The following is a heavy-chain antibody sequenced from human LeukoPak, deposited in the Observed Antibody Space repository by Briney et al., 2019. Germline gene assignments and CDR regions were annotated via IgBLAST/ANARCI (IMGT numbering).Heavy chain of an antibody. D-gene: IGHD1-26*01. J-gene: IGHJ3*02. CDR3: AGGSYYVGAFDI. Sequence: SETLSLTCTVSGGSVSSGSYYWSWIRQPAGKGLEWIGRIYTSGSTNYNPSLKSRVTMSVDTSKNQFSLKLSSVTAADTAVYYCAGGSYYVGAFDIWGQGTMVTVSS. CDR1: GGSVSSGSYY. CDR2: IYTSGST. V-gene: IGHV4-61*02.